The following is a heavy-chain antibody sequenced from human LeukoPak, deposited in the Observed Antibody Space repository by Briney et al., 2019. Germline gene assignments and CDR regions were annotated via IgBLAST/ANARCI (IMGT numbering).Heavy chain of an antibody. CDR2: IKSKADGETT. CDR1: GFTFTNAW. V-gene: IGHV3-15*01. J-gene: IGHJ4*02. Sequence: GSLRLSCAASGFTFTNAWMSWVRQAPGKGLEWVGHIKSKADGETTDFAAPVKGRFTISRDDSKHTLYLQMDSLKTDDTAVYYCAKYDTSVNFDYWGQGTQVTVSS. CDR3: AKYDTSVNFDY. D-gene: IGHD3-22*01.